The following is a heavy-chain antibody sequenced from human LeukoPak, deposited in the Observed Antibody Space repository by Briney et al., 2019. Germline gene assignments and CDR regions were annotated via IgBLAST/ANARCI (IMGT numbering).Heavy chain of an antibody. CDR2: ISYDGSNK. CDR1: GFTFSSYG. J-gene: IGHJ6*02. Sequence: PARSLRLSCAASGFTFSSYGMHWVRQAPGKGLEWVAVISYDGSNKYYADSVKGRFTISRDNSKNTLYLQMNSLRAEDTAVYYCAKDRGTTGTTFYDYGMDVWGQGTRVTVSS. V-gene: IGHV3-30*18. CDR3: AKDRGTTGTTFYDYGMDV. D-gene: IGHD1-1*01.